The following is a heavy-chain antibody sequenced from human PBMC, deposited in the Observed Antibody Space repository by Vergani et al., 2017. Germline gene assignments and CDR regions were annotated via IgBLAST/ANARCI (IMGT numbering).Heavy chain of an antibody. J-gene: IGHJ5*02. CDR3: ARVQLLPTSSTTGWFDP. CDR1: GGSFSGYY. Sequence: QVQLQQWGAGLLKPSETLSLTCAVYGGSFSGYYWSWIRQPPGKGLEWIGEINHSGSTNYNPSLKSRVTISVDTSKYQFSLKLSSVTAADTAVYYCARVQLLPTSSTTGWFDPWGQGTLVTVSS. CDR2: INHSGST. D-gene: IGHD6-13*01. V-gene: IGHV4-34*01.